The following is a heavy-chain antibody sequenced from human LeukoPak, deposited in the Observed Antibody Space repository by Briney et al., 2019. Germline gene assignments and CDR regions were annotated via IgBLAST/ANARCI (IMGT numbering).Heavy chain of an antibody. CDR3: ARFLIYGSGSYYVDY. D-gene: IGHD3-10*01. Sequence: PSETLSLTCTVSGGSISSSSYYWGWIRQPPGKGLEWIGSIYYSGSTYYNPSLKSRVTISVDTSKNHFSLKLNSVTAADTAVYYCARFLIYGSGSYYVDYWGQGTLVTVSS. CDR2: IYYSGST. J-gene: IGHJ4*02. CDR1: GGSISSSSYY. V-gene: IGHV4-39*01.